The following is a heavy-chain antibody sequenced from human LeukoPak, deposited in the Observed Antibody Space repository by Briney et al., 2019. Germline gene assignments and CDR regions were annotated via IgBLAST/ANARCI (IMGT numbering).Heavy chain of an antibody. J-gene: IGHJ6*03. Sequence: PGSSVKVSCKASGYTFTSYGISWVRQAPGQGLEWMGWISAYNGNTNYAQKLQGRVTMTTDTSTSTAYMELRSLRSDDTAVYYCARVDTAMGWPYYMDVWGKGTTVTVSS. CDR1: GYTFTSYG. V-gene: IGHV1-18*01. D-gene: IGHD5-18*01. CDR3: ARVDTAMGWPYYMDV. CDR2: ISAYNGNT.